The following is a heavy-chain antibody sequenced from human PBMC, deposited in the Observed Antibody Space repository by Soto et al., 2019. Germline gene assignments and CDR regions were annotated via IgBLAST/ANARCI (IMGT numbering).Heavy chain of an antibody. D-gene: IGHD1-26*01. CDR1: GSTFTGYY. CDR2: INPNSGGT. V-gene: IGHV1-2*02. Sequence: ASVTVSCTASGSTFTGYYMHWVRQAPGQGLEWMGWINPNSGGTNYAQKFQGRVTMTRDTSISTAYMELSRLRSDDTAVYYCATSHGVGATTVAFDIWGQGTMVTVSS. CDR3: ATSHGVGATTVAFDI. J-gene: IGHJ3*02.